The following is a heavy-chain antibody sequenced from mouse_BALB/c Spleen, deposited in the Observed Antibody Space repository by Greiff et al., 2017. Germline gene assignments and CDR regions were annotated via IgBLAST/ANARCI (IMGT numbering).Heavy chain of an antibody. V-gene: IGHV5-15*02. CDR2: ISNLAYSI. CDR1: GFTFSDYG. D-gene: IGHD3-2*02. J-gene: IGHJ3*01. Sequence: EVKLEESGGGLVQPGGSRKLSCAASGFTFSDYGMAWVRQAPGKGPEWVAFISNLAYSIYYADTVTGRFTISGENAKNTLYLEMSSLRSEDTAMYYCARDQGFAYWGQGTLVTVSA. CDR3: ARDQGFAY.